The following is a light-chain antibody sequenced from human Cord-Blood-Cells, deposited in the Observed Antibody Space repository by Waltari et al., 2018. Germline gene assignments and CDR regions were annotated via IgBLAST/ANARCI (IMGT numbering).Light chain of an antibody. V-gene: IGLV2-14*01. CDR2: DVS. J-gene: IGLJ2*01. CDR1: SSDVGGYNY. Sequence: QSALTQPASVSGSPGQSITIPCTGTSSDVGGYNYVSWYQQHPVTAPKLRIYDVSNRPSGFCNRLSGSKSGNTASLTISGLQAEDEADYYCSSYASSSTVVFGGGTKLTVL. CDR3: SSYASSSTVV.